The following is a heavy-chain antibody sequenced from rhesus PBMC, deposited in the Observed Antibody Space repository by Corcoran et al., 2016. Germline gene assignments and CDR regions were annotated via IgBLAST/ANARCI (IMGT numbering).Heavy chain of an antibody. CDR2: ISNGGGST. CDR1: GFTFSSYG. D-gene: IGHD1-26*01. CDR3: AKVDNWNYFAFDF. V-gene: IGHV3S5*01. J-gene: IGHJ3*01. Sequence: EVQLVESGGGLVQPGGSLRLSCAASGFTFSSYGMSWVRQAPGKGLEWVSYISNGGGSTYYADCVKGRFTISRDHSKNTLSLQMDSLRAEDTAVYYCAKVDNWNYFAFDFWGHGLRVTVSS.